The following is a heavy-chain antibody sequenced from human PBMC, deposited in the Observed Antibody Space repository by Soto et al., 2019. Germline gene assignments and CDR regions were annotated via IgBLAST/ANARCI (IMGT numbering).Heavy chain of an antibody. D-gene: IGHD3-9*01. CDR1: GGSMSSGGHY. CDR3: ARDPIAIVGLTILPAPFGI. J-gene: IGHJ3*02. Sequence: SETLSLTCTVSGGSMSSGGHYWNWIRQHPGTGLVWIGYINYTGSSYSNPSLWSRVTFSIYAFKNQFSLKLRSVTAAAGPGYYSARDPIAIVGLTILPAPFGIWDQGTTGTVSS. V-gene: IGHV4-31*03. CDR2: INYTGSS.